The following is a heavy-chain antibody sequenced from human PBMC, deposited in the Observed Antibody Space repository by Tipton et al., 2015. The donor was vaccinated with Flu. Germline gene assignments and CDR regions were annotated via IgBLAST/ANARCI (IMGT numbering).Heavy chain of an antibody. CDR3: ARVFSGYGSGWEKPFDY. Sequence: VQLVQSGAEVKKPGSSVKVSCKASGGTFSSYAISWVRQAPGQGLEWMGRIIPILGIANYAQKFQGRVTITADKSTSTAYMELSSLRSEDTAVYYCARVFSGYGSGWEKPFDYWGQGTLVTVSS. V-gene: IGHV1-69*04. D-gene: IGHD6-19*01. CDR2: IIPILGIA. CDR1: GGTFSSYA. J-gene: IGHJ4*02.